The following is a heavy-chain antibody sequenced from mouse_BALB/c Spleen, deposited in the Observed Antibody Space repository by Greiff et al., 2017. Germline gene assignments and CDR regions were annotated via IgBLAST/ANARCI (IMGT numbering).Heavy chain of an antibody. CDR3: ARYSGYFDV. J-gene: IGHJ1*01. CDR2: ISSGGGNT. CDR1: GFTFSSYT. V-gene: IGHV5-9*03. Sequence: EVQLVESGGGLVKPGGSLKLSCAASGFTFSSYTMSWVRQTPEKRLEWVATISSGGGNTYYPDSVKGRFTISRDNAKNNLYLQMSSLRSEDTALYYCARYSGYFDVWGAGTTVTVSS.